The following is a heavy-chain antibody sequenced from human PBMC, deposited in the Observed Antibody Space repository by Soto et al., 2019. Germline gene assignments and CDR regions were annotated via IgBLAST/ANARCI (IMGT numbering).Heavy chain of an antibody. CDR3: ATFEYYTPY. Sequence: GGSLRLSCAASGFTFSSYAMSWVRQAPGKGLEWVSSISGSGGSTHYADSVKGRFTISRDNSKNTLLLQMNSLRAEDTAVYYCATFEYYTPYWGQGTLVTVSS. CDR1: GFTFSSYA. D-gene: IGHD3-10*01. V-gene: IGHV3-23*01. J-gene: IGHJ4*02. CDR2: ISGSGGST.